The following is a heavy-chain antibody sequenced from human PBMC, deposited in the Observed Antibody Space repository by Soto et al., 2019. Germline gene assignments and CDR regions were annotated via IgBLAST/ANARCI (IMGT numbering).Heavy chain of an antibody. CDR1: GFTFSSYA. J-gene: IGHJ4*02. Sequence: GGSLRLSCAASGFTFSSYAMHWVRQAPGKGLEWVAVISYDGSNKYYADSVKGRFTITRANSKNTLYLQMNSLRAEDTAVYYCARDLTVTTANLDYWGQGTLVTVSS. V-gene: IGHV3-30-3*01. CDR2: ISYDGSNK. D-gene: IGHD4-17*01. CDR3: ARDLTVTTANLDY.